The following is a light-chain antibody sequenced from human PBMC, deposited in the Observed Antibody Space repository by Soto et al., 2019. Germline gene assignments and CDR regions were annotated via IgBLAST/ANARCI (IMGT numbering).Light chain of an antibody. J-gene: IGKJ1*01. CDR1: QNIVNY. CDR2: RAS. Sequence: DIKMTQSPSSLSGSVGDRVTISCRASQNIVNYLHWYQRKPGTAPRLLISRASTVRSGVPPRFSGSGSGRDFTLTISSLRPEDIGTYFCQQTYSIPWTFGPGTRVEI. V-gene: IGKV1-39*01. CDR3: QQTYSIPWT.